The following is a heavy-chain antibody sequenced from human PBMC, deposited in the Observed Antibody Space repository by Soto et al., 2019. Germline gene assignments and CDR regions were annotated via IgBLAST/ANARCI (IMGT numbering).Heavy chain of an antibody. J-gene: IGHJ5*02. D-gene: IGHD5-12*01. CDR3: AGGVATLLA. CDR1: GFTFSTYW. CDR2: INSDGSTT. Sequence: EVQLVESGGGLVQPGGSLSLSCAASGFTFSTYWMHWVRQVPGKGLVWVARINSDGSTTSYADSVKGRFTISRDNAKNTLFLQMNSLRAEDTAVYYCAGGVATLLAWGLGTLVTVSS. V-gene: IGHV3-74*01.